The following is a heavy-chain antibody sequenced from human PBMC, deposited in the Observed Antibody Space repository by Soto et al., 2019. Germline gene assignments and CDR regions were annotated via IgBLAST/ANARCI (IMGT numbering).Heavy chain of an antibody. D-gene: IGHD3-10*01. V-gene: IGHV4-61*01. J-gene: IGHJ4*02. CDR1: GGSVSSGSYY. CDR3: ARGGVTMVRGSDY. CDR2: IYYSGST. Sequence: SETLSLTCTVSGGSVSSGSYYWSWIRQPPGKGLEWIGYIYYSGSTNYNPSLKSRVTISVDTSKNQFSLKLSSVTAADTAVYYCARGGVTMVRGSDYWGQGTLVTVSS.